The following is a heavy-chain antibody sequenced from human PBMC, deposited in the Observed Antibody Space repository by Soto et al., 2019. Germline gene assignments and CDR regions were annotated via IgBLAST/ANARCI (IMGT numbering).Heavy chain of an antibody. D-gene: IGHD3-22*01. Sequence: QLHLQESGPGLVKTSETLSLTCTVTGGAISTTSFYWGWIRQSPGKGLQWIGNVYYSGSTYYNPSLRSRVTISVDTSKHHFSLNLTSVTAADTTVYYCARLKAAWFYVDYWGQRTLVTVPS. J-gene: IGHJ4*02. CDR3: ARLKAAWFYVDY. V-gene: IGHV4-39*02. CDR1: GGAISTTSFY. CDR2: VYYSGST.